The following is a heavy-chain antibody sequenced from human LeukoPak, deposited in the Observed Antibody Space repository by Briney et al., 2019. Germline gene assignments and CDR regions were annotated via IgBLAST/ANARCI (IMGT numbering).Heavy chain of an antibody. J-gene: IGHJ4*02. CDR2: INPDSGDT. Sequence: GASVKVSCKASEYTFSVYHIHWVRQAPGQGLEWMAWINPDSGDTNYAQKFQGRVTMTRDTSISTAYMELSRLRSDDTAVYYCATQRGSYRWGTDFDYWGQGTLVTVSS. CDR1: EYTFSVYH. D-gene: IGHD3-16*01. CDR3: ATQRGSYRWGTDFDY. V-gene: IGHV1-2*02.